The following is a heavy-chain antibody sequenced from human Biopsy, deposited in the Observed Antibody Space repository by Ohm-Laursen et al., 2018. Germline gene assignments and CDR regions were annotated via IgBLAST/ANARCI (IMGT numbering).Heavy chain of an antibody. CDR2: ISGYNGNT. Sequence: ASVEVSCNASGYKFTSYGMSWVRQAPGQGFEWMGRISGYNGNTNYAQKSQGRITMTIDAATSTGYMDLRSLKSDDTAVYYCARIAAAGWDDYWGQGTLVTVSS. V-gene: IGHV1-18*01. J-gene: IGHJ4*02. CDR1: GYKFTSYG. CDR3: ARIAAAGWDDY. D-gene: IGHD6-25*01.